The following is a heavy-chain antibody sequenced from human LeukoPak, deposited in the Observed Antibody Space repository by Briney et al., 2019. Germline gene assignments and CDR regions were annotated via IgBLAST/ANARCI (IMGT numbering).Heavy chain of an antibody. J-gene: IGHJ6*03. CDR2: INWNGGST. V-gene: IGHV3-20*04. D-gene: IGHD1/OR15-1a*01. CDR3: ARNKQRPLYYYYYYMDV. Sequence: GGSLRLSCAASGFTFDDYGMSWVRQAPGKGLEWVSGINWNGGSTGYADSVKGRSTISRDNAKNSLYLQMNSLRAEDTALYYCARNKQRPLYYYYYYMDVWGKGTTVTVSS. CDR1: GFTFDDYG.